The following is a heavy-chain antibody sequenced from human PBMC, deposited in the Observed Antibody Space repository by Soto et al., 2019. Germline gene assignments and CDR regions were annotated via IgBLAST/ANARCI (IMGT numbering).Heavy chain of an antibody. CDR3: ARDRDYAFDY. V-gene: IGHV3-48*02. CDR1: GFTFNTYT. D-gene: IGHD2-2*01. CDR2: ISPDGSM. J-gene: IGHJ4*02. Sequence: EVQVVESGGGLVQPGGSLRLSCTATGFTFNTYTMNWVRQAPGKGLEWISYISPDGSMYYADSVKSRFTISRDNVKNSLYLQMNSLRDEDTAVYYCARDRDYAFDYWGQGTLVTVSS.